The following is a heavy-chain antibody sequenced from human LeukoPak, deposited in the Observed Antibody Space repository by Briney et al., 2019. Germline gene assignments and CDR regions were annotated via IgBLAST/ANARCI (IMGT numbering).Heavy chain of an antibody. CDR2: ISANNGNT. V-gene: IGHV1-18*01. J-gene: IGHJ4*02. Sequence: GASVKVSCKASGYTFTSYGITWVRQAPGQGLEWMGWISANNGNTNSAQKLQGRVTMTTDTSTSTAYMELRSLRSDDTAVYYCGRGIVAAGSMSYRGQGTLVTVSS. D-gene: IGHD6-13*01. CDR3: GRGIVAAGSMSY. CDR1: GYTFTSYG.